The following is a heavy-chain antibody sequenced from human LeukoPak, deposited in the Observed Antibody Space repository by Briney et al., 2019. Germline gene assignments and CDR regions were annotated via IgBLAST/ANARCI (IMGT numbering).Heavy chain of an antibody. V-gene: IGHV3-23*01. CDR1: GLTFTNYA. Sequence: GGSLRLSCAASGLTFTNYAMSSMYWVRQAPGKGLEWVSGIVRSGGSTYYADSVKGRFTISRDNSKNTLYLQMNSLRAEDTAVYYCTKLVGASPLDYWGQGTLVTVSS. J-gene: IGHJ4*02. CDR2: IVRSGGST. CDR3: TKLVGASPLDY. D-gene: IGHD1-26*01.